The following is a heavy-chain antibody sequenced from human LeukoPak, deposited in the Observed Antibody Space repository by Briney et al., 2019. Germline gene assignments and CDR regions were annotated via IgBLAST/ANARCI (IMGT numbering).Heavy chain of an antibody. Sequence: QPGRSLRLSCAASGFTFTTYSMHWVRQAPGKGLEWVAILSYDPSKQKYADSVRGRFTISRDNSNNILYLQLNSLRVEDTAIYYCARGSSPWGYTYGYLDSWGQGTLVSVSS. CDR2: LSYDPSKQ. D-gene: IGHD5-18*01. V-gene: IGHV3-30*04. CDR3: ARGSSPWGYTYGYLDS. CDR1: GFTFTTYS. J-gene: IGHJ4*02.